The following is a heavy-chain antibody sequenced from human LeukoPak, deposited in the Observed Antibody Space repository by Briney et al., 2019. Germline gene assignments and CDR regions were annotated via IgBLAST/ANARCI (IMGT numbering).Heavy chain of an antibody. CDR1: GGSISSYY. J-gene: IGHJ4*02. D-gene: IGHD5-18*01. Sequence: SETLSLTCTVSGGSISSYYWSWIRQPPGKGLEWIGYIYYSGSTNYNPSLKSRVTISVDTSKNQFSLKLSSVTAADTAAYYCAKDLRGYNYGPFDYWGQGTLVTVSS. CDR2: IYYSGST. CDR3: AKDLRGYNYGPFDY. V-gene: IGHV4-59*01.